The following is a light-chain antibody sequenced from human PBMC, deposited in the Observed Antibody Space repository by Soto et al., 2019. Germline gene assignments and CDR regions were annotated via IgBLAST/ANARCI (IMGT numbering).Light chain of an antibody. J-gene: IGKJ1*01. V-gene: IGKV1-6*01. CDR2: AAS. CDR3: LQDYNYPRT. CDR1: QGIRDD. Sequence: SSLSASVGDRVTITCRASQGIRDDLGWYQQKPGQAPKLLIYAASSLQTGVPSRFSGSGSGTDFTLTISSLQPEDFASYYCLQDYNYPRTFGQGTKVDIK.